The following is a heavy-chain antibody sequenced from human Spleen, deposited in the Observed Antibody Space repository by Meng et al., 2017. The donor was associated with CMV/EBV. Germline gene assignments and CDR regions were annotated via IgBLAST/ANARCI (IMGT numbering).Heavy chain of an antibody. CDR3: ARMGYGYNYFDY. CDR1: GFSLSTSRMR. Sequence: SGPTLVKPTLTLTLTCTFSGFSLSTSRMRVSWIRQPPGKALEWLARIDWDDDKFYSTSLKTRLTTSKDTSKNRVVLTMTNMDPVDTATYYCARMGYGYNYFDYWGQGTLVTVSS. J-gene: IGHJ4*02. CDR2: IDWDDDK. V-gene: IGHV2-70D*14. D-gene: IGHD5-24*01.